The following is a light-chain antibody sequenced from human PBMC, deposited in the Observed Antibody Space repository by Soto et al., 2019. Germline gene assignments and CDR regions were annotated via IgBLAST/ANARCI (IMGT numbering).Light chain of an antibody. CDR2: RNN. J-gene: IGLJ1*01. CDR1: SSNIGSDY. Sequence: QSVLTQPPSASGTPGQRVTISCSGSSSNIGSDYVYWYQQFPGTAPKLLIYRNNQRPSGVPDRFSGSKSDTSASLAISGLRSEDEADYYCAAWDDSLSGYVFGPGTEVTV. CDR3: AAWDDSLSGYV. V-gene: IGLV1-47*01.